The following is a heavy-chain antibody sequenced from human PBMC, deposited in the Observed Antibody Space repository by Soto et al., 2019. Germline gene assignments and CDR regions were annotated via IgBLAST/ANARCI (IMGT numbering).Heavy chain of an antibody. Sequence: QVQLVQSGAEVKKPGSSVKVSCTASGGTFSSYAISWVRQAPGQGLEWMGGIIPIFGTANYAQKFQGRVTITADESTSTAYMELSSLRSEDTAVYYCAASTASGWYYYYYGMDVWGQGTTVTVSS. CDR3: AASTASGWYYYYYGMDV. J-gene: IGHJ6*02. V-gene: IGHV1-69*01. CDR2: IIPIFGTA. CDR1: GGTFSSYA. D-gene: IGHD6-19*01.